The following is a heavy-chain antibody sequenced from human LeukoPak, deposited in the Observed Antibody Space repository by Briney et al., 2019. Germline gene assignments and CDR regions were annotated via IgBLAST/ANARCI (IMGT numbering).Heavy chain of an antibody. CDR1: GFTFSSYS. CDR2: ISSSSSTI. D-gene: IGHD1-26*01. Sequence: PGGSLRLSCAASGFTFSSYSMNWVRQAPGKGLEWVSYISSSSSTIYYADSVKGRFTISRDNAKNSLYLQMNSLRAEDTAVYYCAREGLSGSYSYSFDYWGQGTLVTVSS. J-gene: IGHJ4*02. CDR3: AREGLSGSYSYSFDY. V-gene: IGHV3-48*04.